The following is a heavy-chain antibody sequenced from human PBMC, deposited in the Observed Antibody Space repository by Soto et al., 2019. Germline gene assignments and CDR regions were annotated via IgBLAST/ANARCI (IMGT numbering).Heavy chain of an antibody. V-gene: IGHV3-23*01. CDR2: VNNGGGGT. Sequence: EVLLLDSGGGLVQPGGSLRLSCAASGFTFSNYAMTWVRQAPGKGPEWISTVNNGGGGTYYADSVKGRFTISRDNSKNTLYLQVSSLRAEDTALYYCAKERLGRGIDYWGQGILVTVSS. CDR3: AKERLGRGIDY. D-gene: IGHD3-10*01. CDR1: GFTFSNYA. J-gene: IGHJ4*02.